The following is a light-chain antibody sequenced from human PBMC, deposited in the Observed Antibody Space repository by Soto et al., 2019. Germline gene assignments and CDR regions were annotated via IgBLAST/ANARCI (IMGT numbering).Light chain of an antibody. Sequence: ESVLTQSPGTLSLSPGERATLSCRASQSCSSNYLAWYQQKPGQAPRLLIYGASTRASGIPDRFSGSGSGTDFTLTISRLEPEDSAVYYCQQYSSSLITFGQGTRLEI. V-gene: IGKV3-20*01. CDR3: QQYSSSLIT. CDR2: GAS. J-gene: IGKJ5*01. CDR1: QSCSSNY.